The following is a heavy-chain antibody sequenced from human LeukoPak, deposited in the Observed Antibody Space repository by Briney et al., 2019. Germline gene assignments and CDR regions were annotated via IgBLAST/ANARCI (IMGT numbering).Heavy chain of an antibody. J-gene: IGHJ4*02. Sequence: EASVKVSCKASGYTFTSYGISWVRQAPGQGLEWMGWISAYNGNTNYAQKLQGRVTMTTDTSTSTAYMGLRSLGSDDEAVYYCARRTGDNNWDYWGQGTLVTVSS. D-gene: IGHD7-27*01. CDR3: ARRTGDNNWDY. V-gene: IGHV1-18*01. CDR1: GYTFTSYG. CDR2: ISAYNGNT.